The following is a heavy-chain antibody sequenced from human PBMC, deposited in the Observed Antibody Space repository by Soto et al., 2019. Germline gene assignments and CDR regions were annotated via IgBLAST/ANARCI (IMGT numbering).Heavy chain of an antibody. CDR2: FDPEDGET. Sequence: HVQLVQSGAEVKKPGASVKVSCKVSGYTLTELSMHWVRQAPGKGLECMGGFDPEDGETIYAQKFQGRVTMTEDTSTDTAYMELSSLRSEDTAVYYCATDYYDSSGLDAFDIWGQGTMVTVSS. J-gene: IGHJ3*02. D-gene: IGHD3-22*01. CDR1: GYTLTELS. CDR3: ATDYYDSSGLDAFDI. V-gene: IGHV1-24*01.